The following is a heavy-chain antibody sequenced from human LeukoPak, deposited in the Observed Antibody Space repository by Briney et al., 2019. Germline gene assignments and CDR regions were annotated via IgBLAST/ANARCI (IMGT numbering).Heavy chain of an antibody. CDR2: IIPIFGTA. V-gene: IGHV1-69*13. CDR3: ARDSAYYNWNYNGNWFDP. D-gene: IGHD1-1*01. J-gene: IGHJ5*02. Sequence: ASVKVSCKASGGTFISYAISWVRQAPGQGLEWMGGIIPIFGTANYAQKFQGRVTITADESTSTAYMELNSLRSEDTAVYYCARDSAYYNWNYNGNWFDPWGQGTLVTVSS. CDR1: GGTFISYA.